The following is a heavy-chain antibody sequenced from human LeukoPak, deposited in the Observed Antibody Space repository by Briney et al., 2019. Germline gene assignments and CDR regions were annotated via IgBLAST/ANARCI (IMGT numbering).Heavy chain of an antibody. CDR3: ARRNIVGATLKY. J-gene: IGHJ4*02. D-gene: IGHD1-26*01. CDR2: INHSGST. Sequence: SETLSLTCAVYGESFSGYYWSWIGQPPGKGPEWIGEINHSGSTNYNPSLKSRVTISVDTSKNQFSLKLSSVTAADTAVYYYARRNIVGATLKYWGQGTLVTVSS. CDR1: GESFSGYY. V-gene: IGHV4-34*01.